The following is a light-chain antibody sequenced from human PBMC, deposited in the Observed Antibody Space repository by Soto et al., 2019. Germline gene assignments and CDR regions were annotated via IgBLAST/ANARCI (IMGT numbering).Light chain of an antibody. CDR2: QDT. J-gene: IGLJ2*01. CDR3: PAWDSSTVV. V-gene: IGLV3-1*01. Sequence: SYELTQPPSVSVSPGQTASITCSGDKLGDKYACWYQQKAGQSPVLVIYQDTKRPSGIPERFSGSKSGNTATLTISGTQAMDEADYYCPAWDSSTVVFGGGTKVTVL. CDR1: KLGDKY.